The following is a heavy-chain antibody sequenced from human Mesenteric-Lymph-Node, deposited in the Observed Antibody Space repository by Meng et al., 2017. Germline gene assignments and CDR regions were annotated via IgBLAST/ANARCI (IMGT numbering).Heavy chain of an antibody. CDR3: ANKYYDFWSGYDY. Sequence: GESLKISCAASGFTFSSHATSWVRQAPGKGLEWVSAISGSGGSTYYADSVKGRFTISRDNSKNTLYLQMNSLRAEDTAVYYCANKYYDFWSGYDYWGQGTLVTVSS. CDR2: ISGSGGST. CDR1: GFTFSSHA. J-gene: IGHJ4*02. D-gene: IGHD3-3*01. V-gene: IGHV3-23*01.